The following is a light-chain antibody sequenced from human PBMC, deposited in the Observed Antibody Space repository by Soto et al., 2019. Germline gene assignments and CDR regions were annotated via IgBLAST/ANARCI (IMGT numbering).Light chain of an antibody. V-gene: IGLV2-8*01. J-gene: IGLJ1*01. CDR3: SSYASSGGHNYV. CDR1: SSDVGGYNY. CDR2: EVN. Sequence: QSVLTQPPSASGSPGQSVAISCTGTSSDVGGYNYVSWYQQHPGKAPKLMIYEVNKRPSGVPDRFSSSKSGNTASLTVSGLQAEDEADYYCSSYASSGGHNYVFATGTKVTVL.